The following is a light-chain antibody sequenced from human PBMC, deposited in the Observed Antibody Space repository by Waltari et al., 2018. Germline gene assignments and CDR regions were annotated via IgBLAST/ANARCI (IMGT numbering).Light chain of an antibody. J-gene: IGLJ3*02. CDR3: LLYYDGPWV. Sequence: QTVVTQEPSLTVSPGGTVTLTCASSTGGVTSGHHPIWFQQKPAQAPRALLYSATNKHSWTPARFSGSLLGGKPALTLSAVQPEDEADYYCLLYYDGPWVFGGGTKLTVL. V-gene: IGLV7-43*01. CDR1: TGGVTSGHH. CDR2: SAT.